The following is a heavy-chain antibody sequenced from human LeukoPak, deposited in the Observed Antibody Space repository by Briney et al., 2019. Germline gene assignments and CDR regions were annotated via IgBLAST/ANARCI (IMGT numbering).Heavy chain of an antibody. CDR1: GGSISSSSYY. V-gene: IGHV4-39*01. Sequence: PSETLSLTCTVSGGSISSSSYYWGWIRQPPGKGLEWFGSIYYSESTYYNPSLKSRATISVDTSKNQFSLKLSSVTAADTAVYYCARRGYSYGYVKGFDPWGQGTLVTVSS. J-gene: IGHJ5*02. CDR3: ARRGYSYGYVKGFDP. CDR2: IYYSEST. D-gene: IGHD5-18*01.